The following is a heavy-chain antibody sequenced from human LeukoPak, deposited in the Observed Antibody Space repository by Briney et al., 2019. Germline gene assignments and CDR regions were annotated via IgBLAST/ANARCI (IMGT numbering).Heavy chain of an antibody. CDR3: ARDRYSYGYGFRYFDY. D-gene: IGHD5-18*01. Sequence: SETLSLTCTVSGVSISSGDYYWSWIRQPPGKGLEWIGYIYYSGSTYYNPSLKSRVTISVDTSKNQFSLKLSSVTAADTAVYYCARDRYSYGYGFRYFDYWGQGTLVTVSS. V-gene: IGHV4-30-4*01. J-gene: IGHJ4*02. CDR1: GVSISSGDYY. CDR2: IYYSGST.